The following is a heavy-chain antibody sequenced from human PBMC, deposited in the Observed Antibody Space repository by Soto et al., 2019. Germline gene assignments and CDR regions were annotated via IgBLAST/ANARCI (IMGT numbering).Heavy chain of an antibody. Sequence: SVKVSCKVSGYTLTELSMHWVRQAPGKGLEWMGGFDPEDGETIYAQKFQGRVTMTEDTSTDTAYMELSSLRSEDTAVYYWATIPGDYYDSSGYLDALDIWGQGTIVTVSS. CDR1: GYTLTELS. D-gene: IGHD3-22*01. V-gene: IGHV1-24*01. J-gene: IGHJ3*02. CDR3: ATIPGDYYDSSGYLDALDI. CDR2: FDPEDGET.